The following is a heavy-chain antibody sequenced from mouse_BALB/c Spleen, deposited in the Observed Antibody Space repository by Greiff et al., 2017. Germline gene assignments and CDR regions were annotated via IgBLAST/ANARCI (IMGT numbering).Heavy chain of an antibody. CDR3: ARGGYYGSSFMDY. J-gene: IGHJ4*01. Sequence: EVQLQQSGPELVKPGASVKMSCKASGYTFTSYVMHWVKQKPGQGLEWIGYINPYNDGTKYNEKFKGKATLTSDKSSSTAYMELSCLTSEDSAVYYCARGGYYGSSFMDYWGQGTSVTVSS. CDR1: GYTFTSYV. V-gene: IGHV1-14*01. D-gene: IGHD1-1*01. CDR2: INPYNDGT.